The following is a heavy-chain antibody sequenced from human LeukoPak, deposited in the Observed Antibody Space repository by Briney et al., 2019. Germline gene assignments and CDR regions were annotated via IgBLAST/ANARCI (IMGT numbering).Heavy chain of an antibody. D-gene: IGHD3-9*01. J-gene: IGHJ4*02. CDR2: ISGSGGST. Sequence: GGSLRLSCAASGFTFSSYAMNWVRQAPGKGLEWVSTISGSGGSTDYADSVKGRFTISRDNSKNTLYLQMNSLRAEDTAVYYCAKDRKMLLRYFDCFDYWGQGTLVTVSS. CDR3: AKDRKMLLRYFDCFDY. V-gene: IGHV3-23*01. CDR1: GFTFSSYA.